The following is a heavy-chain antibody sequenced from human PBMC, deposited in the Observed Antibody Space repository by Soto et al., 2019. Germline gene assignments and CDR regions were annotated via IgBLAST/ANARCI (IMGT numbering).Heavy chain of an antibody. J-gene: IGHJ4*02. CDR2: IIPILGIA. D-gene: IGHD1-26*01. Sequence: QVQLVQSGAEVKKPGSSVKVSCKASGGTFSSYTISWVRQAPGQGLEWMGRIIPILGIANYAQKFQGRVTITADKSTSTAYMELSSLRSEDTTVYYCASIVGATGWLTWGQGTLVTVSS. CDR1: GGTFSSYT. V-gene: IGHV1-69*02. CDR3: ASIVGATGWLT.